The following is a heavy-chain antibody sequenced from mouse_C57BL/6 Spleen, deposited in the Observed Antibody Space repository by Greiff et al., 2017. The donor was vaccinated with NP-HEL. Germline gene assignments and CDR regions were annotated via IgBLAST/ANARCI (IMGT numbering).Heavy chain of an antibody. V-gene: IGHV1-42*01. CDR2: INPSTGGT. Sequence: VQLQQSGPELVKPGASVKISCKASGYSFTGYYMNWVKQSPEKSLEWIGEINPSTGGTTYNQKFKAKATLTVDKSSSTAYMQLKSLTSEDSAVYYCARMRYYGNYGWGYWGQGTTLTVSS. J-gene: IGHJ2*01. CDR3: ARMRYYGNYGWGY. D-gene: IGHD2-1*01. CDR1: GYSFTGYY.